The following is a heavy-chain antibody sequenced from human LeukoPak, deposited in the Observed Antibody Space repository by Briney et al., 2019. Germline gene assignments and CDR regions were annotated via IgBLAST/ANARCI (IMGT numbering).Heavy chain of an antibody. CDR3: ARSPVLWFGELLSYYYMDV. CDR1: GFTFSSYN. CDR2: ISSSSSYI. J-gene: IGHJ6*03. Sequence: GGSLRLSCAASGFTFSSYNMNWVRQAPGKGLEWVSSISSSSSYIYYADSVKGRFTISRDNAKNSLYLQMNSLRAEDTAVYYCARSPVLWFGELLSYYYMDVWGKGTTVTVSS. D-gene: IGHD3-10*01. V-gene: IGHV3-21*01.